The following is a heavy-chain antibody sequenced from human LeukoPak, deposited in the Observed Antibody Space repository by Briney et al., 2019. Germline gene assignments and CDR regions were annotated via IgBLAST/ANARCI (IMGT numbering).Heavy chain of an antibody. CDR2: IDSSGIT. J-gene: IGHJ4*02. Sequence: PSETLSLTCTVSGGSISSGSYYWSWIRQPPGKGLEWIGYIDSSGITNYNSSLNSRVTISLDTSQNQFSLKLNSVTAADTAVYYCATVASGWYLDYWGQGTLVTVSS. CDR3: ATVASGWYLDY. CDR1: GGSISSGSYY. V-gene: IGHV4-61*01. D-gene: IGHD6-19*01.